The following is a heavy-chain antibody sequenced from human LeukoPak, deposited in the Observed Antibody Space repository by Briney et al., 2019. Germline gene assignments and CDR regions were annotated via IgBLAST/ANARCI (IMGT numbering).Heavy chain of an antibody. J-gene: IGHJ4*02. Sequence: GGSLRLSCVGSGFTFSNYGIHWVRQAPGKGLEWVAVISYDGSNKYYADSVKGRFTISRDNSRNTLYLQINSLRAEDTAVYYCARSGGDYFDGSGYDYWGQGTLVTVSS. CDR3: ARSGGDYFDGSGYDY. CDR2: ISYDGSNK. CDR1: GFTFSNYG. D-gene: IGHD3-22*01. V-gene: IGHV3-30*19.